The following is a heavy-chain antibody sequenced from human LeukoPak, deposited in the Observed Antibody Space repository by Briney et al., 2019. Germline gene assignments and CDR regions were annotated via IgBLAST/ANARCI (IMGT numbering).Heavy chain of an antibody. Sequence: GRSLRLSCAASGFTFSSYAMHWVHQAPGKGLEWVAVISYDGSNKYYADSVKGRFTISRDNSKNTLYLQMNSLRAEDTAVYYCARALRDSNGWYEVIDYWGQGTLVTVSS. D-gene: IGHD6-19*01. CDR1: GFTFSSYA. CDR3: ARALRDSNGWYEVIDY. J-gene: IGHJ4*02. CDR2: ISYDGSNK. V-gene: IGHV3-30*04.